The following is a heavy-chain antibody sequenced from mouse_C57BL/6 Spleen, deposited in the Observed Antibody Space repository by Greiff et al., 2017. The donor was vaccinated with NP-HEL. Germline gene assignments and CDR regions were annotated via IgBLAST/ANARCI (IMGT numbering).Heavy chain of an antibody. J-gene: IGHJ3*01. CDR3: ARDRANSPFAY. CDR1: GYSITSGYD. V-gene: IGHV3-1*01. Sequence: VQLKESGPGMVKPSQSLSLTCTVTGYSITSGYDWHWIRHFPGNKLEWMGYISYSGSTNYNPSLKSRISITHDTSKNHFFLKLNSVTTEDTATYYCARDRANSPFAYWGQGTLVTVSA. D-gene: IGHD4-1*01. CDR2: ISYSGST.